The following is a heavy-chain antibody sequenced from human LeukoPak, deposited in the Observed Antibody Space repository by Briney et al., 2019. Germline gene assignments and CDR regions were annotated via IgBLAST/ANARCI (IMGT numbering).Heavy chain of an antibody. D-gene: IGHD3-16*02. CDR2: IRGGGAGA. V-gene: IGHV3-23*01. J-gene: IGHJ3*02. Sequence: QPGGSPRLSCAASGFTFSNFAMAWVRPVPEKGLEWVSFIRGGGAGAHYADSVRGRFTISRDNSKNTLYLEMNSLRADDTAVYYCAKASYSYGNDAFDIWGQGTKVTVSS. CDR1: GFTFSNFA. CDR3: AKASYSYGNDAFDI.